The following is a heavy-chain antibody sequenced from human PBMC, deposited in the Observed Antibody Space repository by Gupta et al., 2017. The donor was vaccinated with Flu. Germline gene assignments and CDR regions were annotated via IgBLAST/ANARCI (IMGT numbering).Heavy chain of an antibody. CDR1: GFTFGTYS. CDR2: ISSSSSYI. CDR3: ARSWAAGGTGTYFDY. Sequence: EVQLVESGGGLVKPGGSLRLSCAASGFTFGTYSMNWVRQAPGKGLEWVSSISSSSSYIYFEDSVRGRFTISRDNAKNSLFLQMHSLRADDTAVYYCARSWAAGGTGTYFDYWGQGVPVTVSS. V-gene: IGHV3-21*02. D-gene: IGHD1-1*01. J-gene: IGHJ4*02.